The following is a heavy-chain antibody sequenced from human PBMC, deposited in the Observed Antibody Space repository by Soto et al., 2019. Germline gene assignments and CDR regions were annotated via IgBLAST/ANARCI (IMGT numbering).Heavy chain of an antibody. J-gene: IGHJ4*02. CDR3: ARFGLVTFDC. D-gene: IGHD3-3*01. CDR1: GFIFNTYS. Sequence: GGSLRLSCAASGFIFNTYSMDWVRQAPGKGLEWVASISPSGSYMYYGDSLKGRFTVSRDNAKNSLYLQMDSLRADDTAIYYCARFGLVTFDCWGEGTLATV. V-gene: IGHV3-21*01. CDR2: ISPSGSYM.